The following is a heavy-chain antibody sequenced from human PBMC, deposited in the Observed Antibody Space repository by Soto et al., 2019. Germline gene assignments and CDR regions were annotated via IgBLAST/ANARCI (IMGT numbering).Heavy chain of an antibody. CDR2: ISYDGSNK. Sequence: PGGSLRLSCAASGFTFSSYGMHWVRQAPGKGLEWVAVISYDGSNKYYEDSVKGRFNISRDNSKNTLYLQMNSLRAEDTAVYYCEKDVVRGVIRFFGYYGMDLWGQGTTVTVSS. CDR3: EKDVVRGVIRFFGYYGMDL. D-gene: IGHD3-10*01. CDR1: GFTFSSYG. J-gene: IGHJ6*02. V-gene: IGHV3-30*18.